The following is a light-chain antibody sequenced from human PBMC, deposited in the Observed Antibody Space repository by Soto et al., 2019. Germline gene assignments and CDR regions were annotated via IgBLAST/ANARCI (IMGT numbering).Light chain of an antibody. CDR3: GSYTASSTLYV. CDR2: DVS. V-gene: IGLV2-14*03. CDR1: SSDVGGYNF. J-gene: IGLJ1*01. Sequence: QSALTQPASVSGSPGQSITISCTGTSSDVGGYNFVSWYQLYPGKAPKLMIYDVSDRPSGVSIRFSGSKSGNTASLTISGLQAEDEADYYCGSYTASSTLYVFGTGTKVTV.